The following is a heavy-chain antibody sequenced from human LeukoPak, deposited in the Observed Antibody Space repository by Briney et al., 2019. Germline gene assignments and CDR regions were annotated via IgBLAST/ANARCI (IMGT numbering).Heavy chain of an antibody. Sequence: SETLSLTCTVSGGSISSGGYYWSWIRQHPGKGLEWIGYIYYSGSTYYNPSLKSRVTISVDTSKNQFSLKLSSVTAADTAVYYCARGSTYGGNSDYWGQGTLVTVSS. CDR2: IYYSGST. V-gene: IGHV4-31*03. CDR3: ARGSTYGGNSDY. D-gene: IGHD4-23*01. CDR1: GGSISSGGYY. J-gene: IGHJ4*02.